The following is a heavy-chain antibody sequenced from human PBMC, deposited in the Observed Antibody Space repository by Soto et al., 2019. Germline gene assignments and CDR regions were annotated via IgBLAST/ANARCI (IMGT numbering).Heavy chain of an antibody. CDR1: GFTFSTYE. D-gene: IGHD5-12*01. V-gene: IGHV3-48*03. CDR3: ARDRGYSGYEGNKVY. J-gene: IGHJ4*02. Sequence: GGSLRLSCAASGFTFSTYEMNWVRQAPGKGLEWVSYISSSGSTIYHADSVKGRFTISRDNAKNSLYLQMNSLRAEDTAVYYCARDRGYSGYEGNKVYWGQGTLVTVSS. CDR2: ISSSGSTI.